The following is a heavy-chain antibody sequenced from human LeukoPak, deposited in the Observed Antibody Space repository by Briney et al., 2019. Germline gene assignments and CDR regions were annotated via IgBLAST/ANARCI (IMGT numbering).Heavy chain of an antibody. CDR3: ARFANSYDSSGYYHTFDY. CDR1: GGSISSNNW. V-gene: IGHV4-4*02. J-gene: IGHJ4*02. CDR2: IYPSGST. Sequence: SETLPLTCAVSGGSISSNNWWSWVRQPPGKGLEWIGEIYPSGSTNYNPSLKSRVTISVDNSKNQFSLKLNSVTAADTAVYYCARFANSYDSSGYYHTFDYWGQGTLVTVSS. D-gene: IGHD3-22*01.